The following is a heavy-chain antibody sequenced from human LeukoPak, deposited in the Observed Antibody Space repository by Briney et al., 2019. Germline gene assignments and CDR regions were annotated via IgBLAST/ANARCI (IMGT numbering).Heavy chain of an antibody. CDR3: ARTYYDYDAFDI. Sequence: ASVKISCKASGYTFTDYYMHWVQQAPGKGLEWMGRVDPEDGETIYAEKFQGRVTITADTSTDTAYMELSSLRSEDTAVYYCARTYYDYDAFDIWGQGTMVTVSS. V-gene: IGHV1-69-2*01. J-gene: IGHJ3*02. CDR1: GYTFTDYY. D-gene: IGHD3-3*01. CDR2: VDPEDGET.